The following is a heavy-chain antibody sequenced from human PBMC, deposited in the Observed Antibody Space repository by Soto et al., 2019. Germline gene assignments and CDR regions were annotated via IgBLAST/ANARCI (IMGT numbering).Heavy chain of an antibody. J-gene: IGHJ3*02. V-gene: IGHV1-46*01. D-gene: IGHD3-10*01. CDR1: GYTFTSYY. CDR3: ARGADSYGSGSYAFDI. CDR2: IKPSGGST. Sequence: QVQLVQSGAEVKKPGASVKVSCKASGYTFTSYYMHWVRQAPGQGLEWMGIIKPSGGSTSYAQKFQGRVTMTRDTSTSTGYMELSSLRSEDTAVYYCARGADSYGSGSYAFDIWGQGTMVTVSS.